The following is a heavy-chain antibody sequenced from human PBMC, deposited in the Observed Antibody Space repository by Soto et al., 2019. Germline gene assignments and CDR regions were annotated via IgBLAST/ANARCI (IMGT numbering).Heavy chain of an antibody. J-gene: IGHJ4*02. V-gene: IGHV3-23*01. Sequence: EVQLLESGGGLVQPGGSLRLSCAASGFSFSSYAMVWVRQAPGKGLEWVSVISARGGRSYFADSVKGRFTTSRDNSKNVLSLEMTSLRAEDTATYFCAKGSSEYSASVDNWGQGTLVLVSS. CDR1: GFSFSSYA. D-gene: IGHD5-12*01. CDR2: ISARGGRS. CDR3: AKGSSEYSASVDN.